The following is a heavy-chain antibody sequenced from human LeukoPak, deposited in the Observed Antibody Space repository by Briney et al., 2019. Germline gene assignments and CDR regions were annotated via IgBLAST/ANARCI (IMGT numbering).Heavy chain of an antibody. CDR2: ISSSGSII. CDR3: ARSARAAAGKRLDAFDI. CDR1: GFTFRDYY. Sequence: GGSLRLSCAASGFTFRDYYMSWIRQAPGKGLEWVSYISSSGSIIKYGVSVKGRFTISRDNAKNSLYLQMNSLRAEDTAVYYCARSARAAAGKRLDAFDIWGQGTMVTVSS. D-gene: IGHD6-13*01. J-gene: IGHJ3*02. V-gene: IGHV3-11*01.